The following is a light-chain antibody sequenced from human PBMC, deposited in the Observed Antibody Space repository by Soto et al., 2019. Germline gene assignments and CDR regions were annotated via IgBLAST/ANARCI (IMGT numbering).Light chain of an antibody. V-gene: IGKV3-20*01. CDR1: QSVGSSY. CDR3: QQYGSS. J-gene: IGKJ1*01. Sequence: EIVLPQSPGTLSLSPGERATLSCRASQSVGSSYLAWYQQKPGQAPRLLIYGASSRATGIPDRFSGSGSGTDFTLTISRLEPEDFAVYYCQQYGSSFGQGTKV. CDR2: GAS.